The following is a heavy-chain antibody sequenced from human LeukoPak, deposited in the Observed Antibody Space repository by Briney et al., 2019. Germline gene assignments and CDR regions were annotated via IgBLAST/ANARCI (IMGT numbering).Heavy chain of an antibody. CDR3: ARGVYGQWLVDYYYYYYMDV. V-gene: IGHV1-69*13. D-gene: IGHD6-19*01. CDR2: IIPIFGTA. CDR1: GGTFSSYA. Sequence: ASVKVSCKASGGTFSSYAISWVRQAPGQGLEWMGGIIPIFGTANYAQKFQGRVTITADESTSTAYMELSSLRSEDTAVYYCARGVYGQWLVDYYYYYYMDVWGKGTTVTISS. J-gene: IGHJ6*03.